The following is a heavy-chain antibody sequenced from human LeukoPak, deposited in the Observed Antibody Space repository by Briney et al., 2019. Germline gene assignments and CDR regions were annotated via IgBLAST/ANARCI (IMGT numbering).Heavy chain of an antibody. J-gene: IGHJ4*02. V-gene: IGHV1-69*13. Sequence: VKVSCKASGGTFSSYAISWVRQAPGQGLEWMGRIIPIFGTANYAQKFQGRVTITTDEYTSTAYMELSSLRSEDTAVYYCAINGELYDFWSGLNYWGQGTLVTVSS. CDR3: AINGELYDFWSGLNY. D-gene: IGHD3-3*01. CDR1: GGTFSSYA. CDR2: IIPIFGTA.